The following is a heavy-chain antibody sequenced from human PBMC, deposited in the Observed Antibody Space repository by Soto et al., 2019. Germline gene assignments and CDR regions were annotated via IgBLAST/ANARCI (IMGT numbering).Heavy chain of an antibody. CDR2: INAGNGNT. D-gene: IGHD3-10*01. J-gene: IGHJ6*02. CDR3: ARGPMVRGVISVSYYYYGMDV. Sequence: ASVKVSCKASGYTFTSYAMHWVRQAPGQRLEWMGWINAGNGNTKYSQKFQGRVTITRDTSASTAYMELSSLRSEDTAVYYCARGPMVRGVISVSYYYYGMDVWGQGTTVTVSS. V-gene: IGHV1-3*01. CDR1: GYTFTSYA.